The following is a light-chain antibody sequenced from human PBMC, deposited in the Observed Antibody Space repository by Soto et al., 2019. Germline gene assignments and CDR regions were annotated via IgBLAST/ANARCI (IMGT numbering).Light chain of an antibody. Sequence: AIQLTQSRYSLSSSVGSRLTITCRASQAIRTALGWYQQRPGKVPKILIYAESTLQSGVQSRFSGSGSGTEFTLTISSLQADDYATFYCPPYHTDWTFGNVTQLDLK. CDR2: AES. CDR3: PPYHTDWT. V-gene: IGKV1-6*01. J-gene: IGKJ1*01. CDR1: QAIRTA.